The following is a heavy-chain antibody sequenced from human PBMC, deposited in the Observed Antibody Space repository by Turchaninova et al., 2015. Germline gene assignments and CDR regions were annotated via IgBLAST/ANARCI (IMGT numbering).Heavy chain of an antibody. CDR3: ARGGTYFKGFEF. J-gene: IGHJ4*02. V-gene: IGHV6-1*01. CDR1: RYRCSSSRAA. Sequence: QVQLQQSGPGLVKHPQTPPSTVARTRYRCSSSRAAWNWIRQSPSKGLEWLGRTYYRSRWYNDYALSVKSRITINSDTSENQFSLRLNSVTPEDTAVYYCARGGTYFKGFEFWGQGALVTVSS. CDR2: TYYRSRWYN. D-gene: IGHD1-26*01.